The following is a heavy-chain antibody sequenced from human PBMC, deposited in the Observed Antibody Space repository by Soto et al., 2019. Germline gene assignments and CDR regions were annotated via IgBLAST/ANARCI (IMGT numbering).Heavy chain of an antibody. D-gene: IGHD6-13*01. CDR3: ARNSSPGGMDV. Sequence: RWSLRLSCAASGSIGSSSYMSWFRQAPGKGLEWVSVISSGDDTYYADSMRGRFTISRDNSKNEVYLQMDNLRAEDTAVYYCARNSSPGGMDVWGQGTTVTVSS. V-gene: IGHV3-53*01. CDR2: ISSGDDT. J-gene: IGHJ6*02. CDR1: GSIGSSSY.